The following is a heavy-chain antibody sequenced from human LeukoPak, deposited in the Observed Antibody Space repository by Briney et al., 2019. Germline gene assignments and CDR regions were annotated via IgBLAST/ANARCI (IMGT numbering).Heavy chain of an antibody. V-gene: IGHV3-7*03. CDR2: IKQNADAE. D-gene: IGHD5-12*01. CDR1: GFTVNSNY. CDR3: ATTGFDSPFYFHY. J-gene: IGHJ4*02. Sequence: HTGGSLRLSCAASGFTVNSNYMSWVRQAPGKGLEWVAIIKQNADAEYYVDSVKGRFTISKSNSQNSLYLQMNSLRPEDTAVYYCATTGFDSPFYFHYWGQGTLVTVSS.